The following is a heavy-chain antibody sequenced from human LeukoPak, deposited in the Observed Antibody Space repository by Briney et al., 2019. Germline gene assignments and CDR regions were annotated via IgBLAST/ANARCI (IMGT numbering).Heavy chain of an antibody. D-gene: IGHD6-13*01. J-gene: IGHJ4*02. CDR1: GFTFSSYG. V-gene: IGHV3-30*02. Sequence: GGSLRLSCAASGFTFSSYGTHWVRQAPGKGLEWVAFIRYDGSNKYYADSVKGRFTISRDNSKNTLYLQMNSLRAEDTAVYYCAKERDGVAAERFGYWGQGTLVTVSS. CDR2: IRYDGSNK. CDR3: AKERDGVAAERFGY.